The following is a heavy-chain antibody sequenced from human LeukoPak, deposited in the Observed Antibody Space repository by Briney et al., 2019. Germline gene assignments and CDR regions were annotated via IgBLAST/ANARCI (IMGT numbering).Heavy chain of an antibody. V-gene: IGHV3-23*01. D-gene: IGHD3-10*01. J-gene: IGHJ4*02. Sequence: GGSLRLSCAASGLTFSNYAMSWVRQAPGKGLERVSGISDSGGSTYYADSVKGRFTISRDNSKNTLYLQMNSLRAEDTAVYYCATPPSGMVRGVIIGSFGYWGQGTLVTVSS. CDR2: ISDSGGST. CDR3: ATPPSGMVRGVIIGSFGY. CDR1: GLTFSNYA.